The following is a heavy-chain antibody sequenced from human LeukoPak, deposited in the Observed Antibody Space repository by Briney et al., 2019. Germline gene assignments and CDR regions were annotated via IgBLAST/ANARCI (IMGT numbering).Heavy chain of an antibody. J-gene: IGHJ5*02. CDR1: GYSFTSYW. CDR2: IYPDDSDT. CDR3: ARLTHDFWSGYPQSWFDP. V-gene: IGHV5-51*01. Sequence: PEESLKTSCKGSGYSFTSYWIAWVRQMPGKGLEWMGIIYPDDSDTKYSPSFQGQVTISADKSISTAYLQWSSLKASDTAMYYCARLTHDFWSGYPQSWFDPWGQGTLVTVSS. D-gene: IGHD3-3*01.